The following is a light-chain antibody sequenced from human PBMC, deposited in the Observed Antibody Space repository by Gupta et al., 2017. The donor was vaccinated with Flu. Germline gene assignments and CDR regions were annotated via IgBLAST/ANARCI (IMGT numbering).Light chain of an antibody. V-gene: IGKV1-39*01. Sequence: DIQMTQSPSSLSASVGDRVTITCRASQIISSYLNWYQQKPGKAPKLLIYAASSLRIGVSSRFSGSGSGTDFTLTISSLQPEDFATYYCQQSHSTPYSFGQGTRLEIK. J-gene: IGKJ2*03. CDR1: QIISSY. CDR3: QQSHSTPYS. CDR2: AAS.